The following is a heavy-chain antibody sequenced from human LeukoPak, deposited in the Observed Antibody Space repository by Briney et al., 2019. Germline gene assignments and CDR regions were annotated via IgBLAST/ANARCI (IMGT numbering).Heavy chain of an antibody. J-gene: IGHJ4*02. D-gene: IGHD3-10*01. CDR3: ARSGWFGELGFDY. CDR2: ISSSSSYI. CDR1: GFTFSSYT. V-gene: IGHV3-21*01. Sequence: GGSLRLSCAASGFTFSSYTMNWVRQAPGRGLEWVSSISSSSSYIYHADSVKGRFTFSRDNAKNSLYLQMNSLRAEDTAVYYCARSGWFGELGFDYWGQGTLVTVSS.